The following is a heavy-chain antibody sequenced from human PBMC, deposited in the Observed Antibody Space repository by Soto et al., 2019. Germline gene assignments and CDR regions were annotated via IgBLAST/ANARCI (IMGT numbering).Heavy chain of an antibody. J-gene: IGHJ3*02. CDR1: GFTFSSYA. D-gene: IGHD6-19*01. V-gene: IGHV3-23*01. Sequence: GGSLRLSCAASGFTFSSYAMSWVRQAPGKGLEWVSAISGSGGSTYYADSVKGRFTISRDNSKNTLYLQMNSLRAEATAVYYCAKADSSGSYTFDIWGQGTMVTVSS. CDR2: ISGSGGST. CDR3: AKADSSGSYTFDI.